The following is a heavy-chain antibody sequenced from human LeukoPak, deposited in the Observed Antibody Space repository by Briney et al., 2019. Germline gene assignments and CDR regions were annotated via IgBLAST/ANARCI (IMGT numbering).Heavy chain of an antibody. CDR2: LNPKTGDT. V-gene: IGHV1-2*02. J-gene: IGHJ4*02. Sequence: ASVKVSCKASGYTFTGYYVHWVRQAPGQGLQWMGYLNPKTGDTKYAQKLLDRVTMTRDASISTVYMELSGLRSDDTAAYYCAREGLYSSSSDFDYWGQGTLVTVSS. CDR1: GYTFTGYY. CDR3: AREGLYSSSSDFDY. D-gene: IGHD6-13*01.